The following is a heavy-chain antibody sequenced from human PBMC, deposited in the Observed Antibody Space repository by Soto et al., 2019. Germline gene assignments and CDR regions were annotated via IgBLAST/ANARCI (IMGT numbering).Heavy chain of an antibody. D-gene: IGHD5-18*01. J-gene: IGHJ4*02. Sequence: SVKVSCKASGGTFSSYTISWVRQAPGQGLEWMGRIIPILGIANYAQKFQGRVTITADKSTSTAYMELSSLRSEDTAVYYCARGTIQLWFPFDYWGQGTLVTVSS. V-gene: IGHV1-69*02. CDR2: IIPILGIA. CDR3: ARGTIQLWFPFDY. CDR1: GGTFSSYT.